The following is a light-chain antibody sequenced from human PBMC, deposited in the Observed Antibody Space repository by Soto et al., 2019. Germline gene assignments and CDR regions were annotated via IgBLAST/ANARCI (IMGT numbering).Light chain of an antibody. Sequence: EIVLTQSPGTLSLSPGERATLSCRASQSISSTYLAWYRQKPGQPPRLLIYAASSRATGIPDRFSGSGSGTDFTLSISRLGPEDFSVYYCLEYFASSWTFGQGTRVEIK. CDR3: LEYFASSWT. CDR1: QSISSTY. J-gene: IGKJ1*01. V-gene: IGKV3-20*01. CDR2: AAS.